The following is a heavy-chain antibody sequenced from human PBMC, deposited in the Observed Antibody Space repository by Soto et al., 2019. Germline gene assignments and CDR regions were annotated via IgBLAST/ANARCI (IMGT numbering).Heavy chain of an antibody. J-gene: IGHJ4*02. D-gene: IGHD6-19*01. CDR1: GFTFSSYG. CDR2: ISYDGSNK. Sequence: QVQLVESGGGVVQPGRSLRLSCAASGFTFSSYGMHWVRQAPGKGLEWVAVISYDGSNKYYADSVKGRFTISRDNSKNTLYLQMNSLRAEDTAVYYCANDGVAVAGRVDYWGQGTLVTVSS. CDR3: ANDGVAVAGRVDY. V-gene: IGHV3-30*18.